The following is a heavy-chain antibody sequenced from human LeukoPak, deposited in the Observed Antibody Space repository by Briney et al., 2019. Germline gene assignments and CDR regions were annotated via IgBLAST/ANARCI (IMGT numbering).Heavy chain of an antibody. J-gene: IGHJ6*02. CDR2: VYQSGST. Sequence: PSQTLSLTCAVSGGSISSGGYSWRWTRQPPGKGLEWNGYVYQSGSTYYNPSLKSRVTIPVDRSKSQFSLKLSSVTAADTAVYYCARGEWFGELPTPGMAVWGQGTTVSVPS. CDR3: ARGEWFGELPTPGMAV. CDR1: GGSISSGGYS. V-gene: IGHV4-30-2*01. D-gene: IGHD3-10*01.